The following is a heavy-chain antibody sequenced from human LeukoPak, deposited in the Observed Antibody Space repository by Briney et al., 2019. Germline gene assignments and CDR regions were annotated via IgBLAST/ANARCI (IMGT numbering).Heavy chain of an antibody. CDR2: IDNDGRGT. D-gene: IGHD6-6*01. Sequence: PGXXLRLSCSASGFIFRSHWMHWVRQAPGKGLGWVSRIDNDGRGTTYADSVKGRFTIYRDKDKDTLYMQMKSLRAEDTAVYYCAKVGIAARMYDEWFDPWGQGTLVTVSS. CDR3: AKVGIAARMYDEWFDP. CDR1: GFIFRSHW. V-gene: IGHV3-74*01. J-gene: IGHJ5*02.